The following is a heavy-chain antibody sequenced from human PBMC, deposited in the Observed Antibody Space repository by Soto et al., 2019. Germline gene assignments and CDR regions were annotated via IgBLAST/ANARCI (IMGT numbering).Heavy chain of an antibody. CDR1: GYSFTTYW. CDR3: ARSGSGTYERSKYYFYGMDV. V-gene: IGHV5-51*01. J-gene: IGHJ6*02. Sequence: PGESLKISCKGSGYSFTTYWIAWVRQMPGKGLEWMGIIHPGDSDTKYSPSFQGQVTISVDKSISTAYLQWSSLKALDTAMYYCARSGSGTYERSKYYFYGMDVWGQGATVTVS. CDR2: IHPGDSDT. D-gene: IGHD3-10*01.